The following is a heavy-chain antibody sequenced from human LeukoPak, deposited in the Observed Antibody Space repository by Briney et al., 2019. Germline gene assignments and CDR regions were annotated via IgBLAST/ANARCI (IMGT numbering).Heavy chain of an antibody. D-gene: IGHD1-1*01. CDR2: IKQDGSEK. CDR3: ARDLRATTSPGSPQY. Sequence: GGSLRLSCAGSGFIFSSYWMSWVRQAPRKGLEWVANIKQDGSEKYYVDSVKGRFTISRDNAKNSLYLQMNSLRAEDTAVYYCARDLRATTSPGSPQYWGQGTLVTVSS. V-gene: IGHV3-7*01. J-gene: IGHJ4*02. CDR1: GFIFSSYW.